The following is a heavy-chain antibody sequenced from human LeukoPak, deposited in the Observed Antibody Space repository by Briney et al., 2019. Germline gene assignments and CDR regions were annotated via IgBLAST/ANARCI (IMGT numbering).Heavy chain of an antibody. CDR2: INSDGSDE. J-gene: IGHJ4*02. D-gene: IGHD3-16*01. Sequence: PGGSLRLSCAASGFTFSTYWMHWVRQAPGKGLVWVSRINSDGSDESYADSVKGRFTISRDNAKNTLYLQMNSLRAEDTAVYYCAREFYLHSDNYDSGNWGQGTLVTVSS. CDR3: AREFYLHSDNYDSGN. V-gene: IGHV3-74*01. CDR1: GFTFSTYW.